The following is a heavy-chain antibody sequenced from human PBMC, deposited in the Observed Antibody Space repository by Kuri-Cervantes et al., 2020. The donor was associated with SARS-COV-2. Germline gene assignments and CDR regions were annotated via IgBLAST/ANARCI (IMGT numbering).Heavy chain of an antibody. CDR3: ARDRYYDSSGPMIDY. CDR1: GFTFSSYA. V-gene: IGHV3-30-3*01. Sequence: GGSLRLSCAASGFTFSSYAMHWVRQAPGKGLEWVAVISYDGSNKYYADSVKGRFTISRDNSKNMLYLQMNSLRAEDTAVYYCARDRYYDSSGPMIDYWGQGTLVTVSS. CDR2: ISYDGSNK. J-gene: IGHJ4*02. D-gene: IGHD3-22*01.